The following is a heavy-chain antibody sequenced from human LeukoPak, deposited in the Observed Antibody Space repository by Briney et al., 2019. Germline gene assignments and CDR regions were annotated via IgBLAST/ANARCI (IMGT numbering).Heavy chain of an antibody. CDR1: GASISGHY. J-gene: IGHJ4*02. CDR2: VYYSGNI. D-gene: IGHD2-21*01. V-gene: IGHV4-59*08. CDR3: ARHSPNCAGVDCYFDS. Sequence: PSETLSLTCTVSGASISGHYCSWIRQPPGKGLEWIGYVYYSGNINYNLSLKSRAAMSADTSKNQFSLRLSSVTAADTAVYYCARHSPNCAGVDCYFDSWGLGTLVAVSS.